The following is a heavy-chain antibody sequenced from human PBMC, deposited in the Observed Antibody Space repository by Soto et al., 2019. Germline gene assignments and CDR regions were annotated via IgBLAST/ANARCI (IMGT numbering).Heavy chain of an antibody. V-gene: IGHV4-34*01. J-gene: IGHJ5*02. Sequence: SETLSLTCAVYGGSFSGYYWSWIRQPPGKGLEWIGEINHSGSTNYNPSLKSRVTISVDTSKNQFSLKLSSVTAADTAVYYCARIPRYDFWSGYPLHNWFDPWGQGTLVTVSS. CDR3: ARIPRYDFWSGYPLHNWFDP. D-gene: IGHD3-3*01. CDR1: GGSFSGYY. CDR2: INHSGST.